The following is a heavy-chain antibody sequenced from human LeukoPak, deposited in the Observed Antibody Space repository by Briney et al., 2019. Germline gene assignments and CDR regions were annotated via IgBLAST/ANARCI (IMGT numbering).Heavy chain of an antibody. CDR1: GFTFSDCY. Sequence: PGGSLRLSCAASGFTFSDCYMSWIRQAPGKGLEWVSYISSSGSTIYYADSVKGRFTISRDNAKNSLYLQMNSLRAEDTAVYYCARDKFHYYDSSGSPYHDAFDIWGQGTMVTVSS. CDR3: ARDKFHYYDSSGSPYHDAFDI. D-gene: IGHD3-22*01. CDR2: ISSSGSTI. J-gene: IGHJ3*02. V-gene: IGHV3-11*01.